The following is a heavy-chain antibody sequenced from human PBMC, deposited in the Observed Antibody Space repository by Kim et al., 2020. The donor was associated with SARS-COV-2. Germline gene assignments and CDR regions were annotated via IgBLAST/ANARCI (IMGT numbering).Heavy chain of an antibody. D-gene: IGHD1-1*01. CDR1: GGSFSGYY. V-gene: IGHV4-34*01. Sequence: SETLSLTCAVYGGSFSGYYWSWIRQPPGKGLEWIGEINHSGSTNYNPSLKSRVTISVDTSKNQFSLKLSSVTAADTAVYYCARGRWYNRIAFDIWGQGTMVTVSS. CDR3: ARGRWYNRIAFDI. CDR2: INHSGST. J-gene: IGHJ3*02.